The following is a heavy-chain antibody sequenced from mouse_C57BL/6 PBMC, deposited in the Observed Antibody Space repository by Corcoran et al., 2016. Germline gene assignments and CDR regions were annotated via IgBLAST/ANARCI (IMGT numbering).Heavy chain of an antibody. CDR1: GYTFTDYY. CDR3: ARDYGSPFAY. CDR2: IYPGSGNT. Sequence: QVQLKQSGAELVRPGASVKLSCKASGYTFTDYYINWVKQRPGQGLEWIARIYPGSGNTYYNEKFKGKATLTAEKSSSTAYMQLSSLTSEDSAVYFCARDYGSPFAYWGQGTLVTVSA. V-gene: IGHV1-76*01. D-gene: IGHD1-1*01. J-gene: IGHJ3*01.